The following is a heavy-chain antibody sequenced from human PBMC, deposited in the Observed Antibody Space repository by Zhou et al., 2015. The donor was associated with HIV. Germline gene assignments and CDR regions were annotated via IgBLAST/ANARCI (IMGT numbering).Heavy chain of an antibody. Sequence: EVQLLESGGALVQPGGSLRLSCAASGFTFSSHAMAWVRQAPGKGLYWVSGISGSGGSTYYADSVKGRFTISRDNSKNTLYLQINDLRVEDTAIYYCARDRKGARDYWGQGTLVTVSS. CDR1: GFTFSSHA. V-gene: IGHV3-23*01. J-gene: IGHJ4*02. D-gene: IGHD1-26*01. CDR3: ARDRKGARDY. CDR2: ISGSGGST.